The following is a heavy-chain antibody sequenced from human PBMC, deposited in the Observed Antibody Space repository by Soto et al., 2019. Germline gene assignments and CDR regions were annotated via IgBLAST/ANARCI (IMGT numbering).Heavy chain of an antibody. Sequence: QVQLVQSGAEVKKPGASVKVSCKASGYTFTSYGISWVRQAPGQGLQWMGWMSAYNGNTIYAQKLQGRVTMTTDTSTSTAYLAPRSLRSDDTAVYYCASEYYYGAGAWYWGQGPVVTVSS. CDR1: GYTFTSYG. V-gene: IGHV1-18*01. D-gene: IGHD3-10*01. CDR3: ASEYYYGAGAWY. CDR2: MSAYNGNT. J-gene: IGHJ4*02.